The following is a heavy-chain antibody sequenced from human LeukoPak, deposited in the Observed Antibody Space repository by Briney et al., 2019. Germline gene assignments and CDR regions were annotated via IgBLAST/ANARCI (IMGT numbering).Heavy chain of an antibody. Sequence: ASVKVSCKASGYTFTSYDINWVRQATGQGLEWMGWMNPNSGNTGYAQKFQGRVTMTRNTSISTAYMELSSLRSEDTAVYYCARRARDRWFGELGYYYYYMDVWGQGTMVTVSS. V-gene: IGHV1-8*01. CDR3: ARRARDRWFGELGYYYYYMDV. CDR2: MNPNSGNT. J-gene: IGHJ6*03. D-gene: IGHD3-10*01. CDR1: GYTFTSYD.